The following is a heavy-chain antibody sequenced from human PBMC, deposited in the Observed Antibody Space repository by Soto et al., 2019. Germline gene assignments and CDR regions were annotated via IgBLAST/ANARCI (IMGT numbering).Heavy chain of an antibody. D-gene: IGHD3-22*01. CDR3: ARGHYYDSSGYYGVDY. Sequence: SVKVSCKASGGTFSSYAISWVRQAPGQGLEWMGGIIPIFGTANYAQKFQGRVTITADESTSTAYMELSSLRSEDTAVYYCARGHYYDSSGYYGVDYWGQGTLGTVSS. CDR1: GGTFSSYA. V-gene: IGHV1-69*13. CDR2: IIPIFGTA. J-gene: IGHJ4*02.